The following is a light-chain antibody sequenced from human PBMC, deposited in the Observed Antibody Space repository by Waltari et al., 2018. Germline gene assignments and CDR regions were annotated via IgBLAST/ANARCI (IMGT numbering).Light chain of an antibody. V-gene: IGLV2-8*01. CDR3: PSYAGTNGYV. Sequence: QSALTQPPSASGSPGQSVTISCTGTSSDFGSYTFVSWYQQPPGKVPKLMIFKVSQRPSGVPDRFSGSKSGNTASLTVSGLQAEDEAHYYCPSYAGTNGYVFGTGTKVTVL. CDR2: KVS. CDR1: SSDFGSYTF. J-gene: IGLJ1*01.